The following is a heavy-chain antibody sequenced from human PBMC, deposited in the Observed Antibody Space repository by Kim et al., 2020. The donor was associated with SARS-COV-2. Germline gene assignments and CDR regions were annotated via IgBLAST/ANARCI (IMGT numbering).Heavy chain of an antibody. J-gene: IGHJ2*01. CDR2: ITSSGSTT. CDR3: ANPTGGVTGF. V-gene: IGHV3-23*01. Sequence: GGSLRLSCAASGFTFSTYSMSWVRQAPGKGLEWVSGITSSGSTTSYADSVKGRFTISRDNSKNTLYLQMNSLRAEDTAVYYCANPTGGVTGFWG. D-gene: IGHD2-21*02. CDR1: GFTFSTYS.